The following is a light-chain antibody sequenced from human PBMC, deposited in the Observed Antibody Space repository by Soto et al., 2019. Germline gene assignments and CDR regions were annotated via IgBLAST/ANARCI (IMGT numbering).Light chain of an antibody. CDR2: DAS. CDR3: RQRSDWPPFT. J-gene: IGKJ4*01. CDR1: QSVSSY. V-gene: IGKV3-11*01. Sequence: EIVLTQSPATLSLSPGERATLSCRASQSVSSYFAWYQQKPGQAPRLLLFDASNKTTGIPARWSGGGSATDFSLIISSLEPEDFFVYYYRQRSDWPPFTFGGGTKVEIK.